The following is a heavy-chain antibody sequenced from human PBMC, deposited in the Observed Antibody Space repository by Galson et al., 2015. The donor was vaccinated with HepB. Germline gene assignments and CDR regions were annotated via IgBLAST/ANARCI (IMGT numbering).Heavy chain of an antibody. CDR1: GFTFSNYG. CDR2: ISYDGTHK. J-gene: IGHJ4*02. CDR3: ARGGYYEFWRAYYC. Sequence: SLRLSCAASGFTFSNYGIHWVRQAPGKGLEWVADISYDGTHKYYADSVEGRFTISRDNSKNTLYLQRTSLRPEDTAIYYCARGGYYEFWRAYYCWGQGTLVTVSS. V-gene: IGHV3-30*03. D-gene: IGHD3-3*01.